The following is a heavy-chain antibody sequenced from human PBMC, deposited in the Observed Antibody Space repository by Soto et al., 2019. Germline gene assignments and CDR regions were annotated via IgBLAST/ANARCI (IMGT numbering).Heavy chain of an antibody. CDR2: IWYDGSNK. Sequence: GGSLRLSCAASGFTFSSYGMHWVRQAPGKGLEWVAVIWYDGSNKYYADSVKGRFTISRDNSKNTLYLQMNSLRAEDTAVYYCARGNFGSGYSGSPYCYSCRMDVSGPGTTVT. CDR1: GFTFSSYG. CDR3: ARGNFGSGYSGSPYCYSCRMDV. D-gene: IGHD3-3*01. V-gene: IGHV3-33*01. J-gene: IGHJ6*02.